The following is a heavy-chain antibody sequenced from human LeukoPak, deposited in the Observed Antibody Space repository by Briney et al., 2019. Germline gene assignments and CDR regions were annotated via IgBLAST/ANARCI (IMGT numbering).Heavy chain of an antibody. CDR3: AREMCGGDCAWFDP. D-gene: IGHD2-21*02. CDR1: GGSISSYY. CDR2: IYYSGST. J-gene: IGHJ5*02. Sequence: PSETLSLTCTVSGGSISSYYWSWIRQPPGKGLEWIGYIYYSGSTNYNPSLKSRVTISEDTSKNQFSLKLSSVTAADTAVYYCAREMCGGDCAWFDPWGQGTLVTVSS. V-gene: IGHV4-59*01.